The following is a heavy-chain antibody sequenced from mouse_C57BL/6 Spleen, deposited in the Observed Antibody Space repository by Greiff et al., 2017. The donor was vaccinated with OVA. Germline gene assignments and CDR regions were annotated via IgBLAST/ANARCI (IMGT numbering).Heavy chain of an antibody. CDR3: TTQYYGSKYFDY. CDR1: GFNIKDYY. CDR2: IDPEDGDT. V-gene: IGHV14-1*01. D-gene: IGHD1-1*01. J-gene: IGHJ2*01. Sequence: VQLQQSGAELVRPGASVKLSCTASGFNIKDYYMHWVKQRPEQGLEWIGRIDPEDGDTEYAPKFQGKATMTADTSSNTAYLQLSSLTSEDTAVYYCTTQYYGSKYFDYWGQGTTLTVSS.